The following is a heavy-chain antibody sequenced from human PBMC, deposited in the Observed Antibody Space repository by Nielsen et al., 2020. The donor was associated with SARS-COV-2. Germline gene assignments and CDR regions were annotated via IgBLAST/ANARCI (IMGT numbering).Heavy chain of an antibody. D-gene: IGHD1-14*01. J-gene: IGHJ6*03. CDR1: GDSVSSGIYY. CDR2: FYDTGST. Sequence: SEALSHTCTVPGDSVSSGIYYWTWIRQPPGKGLEWIGYFYDTGSTSYNPSLKSRVTISIGTSKNQFSLKLNSVTAADTAVYYCARDTGPGSMDVWGKGTTVTVSS. CDR3: ARDTGPGSMDV. V-gene: IGHV4-61*01.